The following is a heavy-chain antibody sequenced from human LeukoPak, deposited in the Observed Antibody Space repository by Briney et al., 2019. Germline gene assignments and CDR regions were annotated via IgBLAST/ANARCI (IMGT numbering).Heavy chain of an antibody. CDR2: IYSGGGT. Sequence: GGSLRLSCAASGFTVSSNYMSWVRQAPGKGLEWDSVIYSGGGTYYADSVKGRFTISRDNSKNTLYLQMNSLRAEDTAVYYCARDRGCSSTSCYGWFDPWGQGTLVTVSS. D-gene: IGHD2-2*01. CDR3: ARDRGCSSTSCYGWFDP. CDR1: GFTVSSNY. J-gene: IGHJ5*02. V-gene: IGHV3-53*01.